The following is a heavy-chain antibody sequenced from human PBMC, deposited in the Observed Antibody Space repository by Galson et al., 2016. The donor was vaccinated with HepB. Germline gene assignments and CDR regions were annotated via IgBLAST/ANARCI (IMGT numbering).Heavy chain of an antibody. V-gene: IGHV1-3*01. J-gene: IGHJ4*02. CDR1: GYTLTEYA. CDR3: ARALGGMVTYYFDY. CDR2: INAGNGNT. D-gene: IGHD5-18*01. Sequence: SVKVSCKASGYTLTEYAMHWVRQAPGQRLEWMGWINAGNGNTKYSQKFQGRVTITRDTSASTGYMVLSSLRSADTAVYYCARALGGMVTYYFDYWGQGTLVTVAS.